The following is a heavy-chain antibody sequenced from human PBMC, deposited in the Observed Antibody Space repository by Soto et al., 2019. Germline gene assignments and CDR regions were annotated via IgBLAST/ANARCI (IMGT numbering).Heavy chain of an antibody. J-gene: IGHJ4*02. CDR3: ARAEVLFEVGATLIEGFYD. CDR2: INPNSGGT. CDR1: GYTFTGYY. V-gene: IGHV1-2*04. Sequence: ASVKVSCKASGYTFTGYYMHWVRQAPGQGLEWMGWINPNSGGTNYAQKFQGWVTMTRDTSISTAYMELSRLRSDDTAVYYCARAEVLFEVGATLIEGFYDWGKGSLVPVSS. D-gene: IGHD1-26*01.